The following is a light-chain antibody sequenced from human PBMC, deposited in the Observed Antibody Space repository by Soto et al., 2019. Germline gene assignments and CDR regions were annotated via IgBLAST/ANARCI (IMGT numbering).Light chain of an antibody. Sequence: LAQPSSVSGSPGQSITISCTGTSTDVGGYNYVSWYQHHPGKGPKLIIYEVNNRPSGVSDRFSGSKSGNKASLTISNLEAEDESDYYCGSYTSTDTPFVFGTGTKVTVL. V-gene: IGLV2-14*01. J-gene: IGLJ1*01. CDR2: EVN. CDR3: GSYTSTDTPFV. CDR1: STDVGGYNY.